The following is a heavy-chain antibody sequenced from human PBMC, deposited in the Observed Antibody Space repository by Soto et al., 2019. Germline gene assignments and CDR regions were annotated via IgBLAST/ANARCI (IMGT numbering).Heavy chain of an antibody. V-gene: IGHV1-69*13. CDR2: IIPIFGTA. Sequence: VKVSCKASGGTFSSYAISWVRQAPGQGLEWMGGIIPIFGTANYAQKFQGRVTITADESTSTAYMELSSLRSEDTAVYYCARDPGPAPSAGAYYYGMDVWGQGTTVTVSS. CDR1: GGTFSSYA. CDR3: ARDPGPAPSAGAYYYGMDV. D-gene: IGHD3-10*01. J-gene: IGHJ6*02.